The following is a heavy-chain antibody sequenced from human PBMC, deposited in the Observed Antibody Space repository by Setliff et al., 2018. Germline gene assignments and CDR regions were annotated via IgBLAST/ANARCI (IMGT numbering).Heavy chain of an antibody. CDR2: IGHTGSI. D-gene: IGHD2-21*02. J-gene: IGHJ4*02. V-gene: IGHV4-38-2*02. CDR3: ARDLGHGGDSDY. Sequence: SEILSLTCTVSGYSISSGYIWGWIRQPPGKGLEWVGNIGHTGSINYNPSLKSRLSISRDTSKNQVSLKLNSVTATDTAVYYCARDLGHGGDSDYWGQGILVTVSS. CDR1: GYSISSGYI.